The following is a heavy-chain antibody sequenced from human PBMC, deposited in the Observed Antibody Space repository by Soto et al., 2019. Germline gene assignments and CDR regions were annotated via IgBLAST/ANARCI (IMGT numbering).Heavy chain of an antibody. V-gene: IGHV5-51*01. CDR2: IYPGDSNT. CDR1: GYSFTSYW. Sequence: GESLKISCKGSGYSFTSYWIGWVRQMPGKGLEWMGIIYPGDSNTRYSPSFQGQVTFSAERSTSTAYLQWSSLKASDTAMYYCARQGEVLDFWGQGTLVTVSS. CDR3: ARQGEVLDF. J-gene: IGHJ4*02.